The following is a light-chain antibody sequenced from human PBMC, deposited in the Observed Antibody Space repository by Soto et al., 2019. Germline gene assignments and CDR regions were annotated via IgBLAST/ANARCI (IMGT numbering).Light chain of an antibody. V-gene: IGKV1-9*01. CDR2: AAS. CDR3: QQLNSYPPT. J-gene: IGKJ5*01. Sequence: DIPLTQSPSFLSASVGDRVTIPCRASQGVSNYLAWYQQKPGKAPKLLIYAASTLQSGVPSSFSGSGSGTEFPLTISSLQPEDFATYYCQQLNSYPPTFGQGTRLEIK. CDR1: QGVSNY.